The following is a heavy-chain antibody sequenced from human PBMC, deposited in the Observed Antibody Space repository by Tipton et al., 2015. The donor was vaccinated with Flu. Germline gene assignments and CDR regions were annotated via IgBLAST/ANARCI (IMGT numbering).Heavy chain of an antibody. D-gene: IGHD1-26*01. Sequence: TLSLTCTVSGGSISSHYWSWIRQPAGKGLEWIGRIYTSGSTNYNPSLKSRVTMSVDTSKNQFSLKLTSVSAADTAVYYCACRGSCYHWGQGTLVTVSS. CDR1: GGSISSHY. V-gene: IGHV4-4*07. J-gene: IGHJ4*02. CDR2: IYTSGST. CDR3: ACRGSCYH.